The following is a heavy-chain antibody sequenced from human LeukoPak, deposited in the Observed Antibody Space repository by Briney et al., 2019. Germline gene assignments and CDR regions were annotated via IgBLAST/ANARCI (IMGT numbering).Heavy chain of an antibody. Sequence: GGSLRLSCAASGFTFSSYAMSWVRQAPGKGLEWVSATSGSGGSTYYADSVKGRFTISRDNSKNTLYLQMNSLRAEDTAVYYCARRPLGAAAVYWGQGTLVTVSS. V-gene: IGHV3-23*01. D-gene: IGHD6-13*01. J-gene: IGHJ4*02. CDR2: TSGSGGST. CDR1: GFTFSSYA. CDR3: ARRPLGAAAVY.